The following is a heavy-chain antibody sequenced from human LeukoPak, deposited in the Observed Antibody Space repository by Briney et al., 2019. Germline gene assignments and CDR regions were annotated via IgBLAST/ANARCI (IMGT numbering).Heavy chain of an antibody. D-gene: IGHD3-16*02. CDR3: AKDGPQVSAMDV. CDR2: ISGSGGST. J-gene: IGHJ6*02. Sequence: GASLRLSCAASGFTFSSYAMSWVRQAPGKGLEWVSAISGSGGSTYYADSVKGRFTISRDNSKNTLYLQMNSLRAEDTAVYYRAKDGPQVSAMDVWGQGTTVTVSS. CDR1: GFTFSSYA. V-gene: IGHV3-23*01.